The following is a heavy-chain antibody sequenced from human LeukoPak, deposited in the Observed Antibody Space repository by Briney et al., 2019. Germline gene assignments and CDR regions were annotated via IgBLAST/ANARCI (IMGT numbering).Heavy chain of an antibody. J-gene: IGHJ3*02. CDR1: GLTFSSYW. V-gene: IGHV3-7*01. CDR3: ARVRRYNWNDGRDAFDI. Sequence: GGSLRFSCPASGLTFSSYWIGGVGRAPGRGWRGVANIKQDGSEKYYVDSVKGRFAISRDNAKNSLYLQMNSLRAEDTAVYYCARVRRYNWNDGRDAFDIWGQGTMVTVSS. CDR2: IKQDGSEK. D-gene: IGHD1-1*01.